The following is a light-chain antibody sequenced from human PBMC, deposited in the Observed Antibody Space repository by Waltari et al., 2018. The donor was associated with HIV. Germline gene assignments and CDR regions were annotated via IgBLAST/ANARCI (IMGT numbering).Light chain of an antibody. V-gene: IGLV2-11*01. CDR3: CSYAGSYIWV. CDR1: RSDVGGYNY. Sequence: QSALTQPRSVSGSPGQSVTISCTETRSDVGGYNYVSWYQQHPGKAPKVMIYDVSKRPSGVPDSFSGSKSGNTASLTISGLQAEDEADYYCCSYAGSYIWVFGGGTKLTVL. J-gene: IGLJ3*02. CDR2: DVS.